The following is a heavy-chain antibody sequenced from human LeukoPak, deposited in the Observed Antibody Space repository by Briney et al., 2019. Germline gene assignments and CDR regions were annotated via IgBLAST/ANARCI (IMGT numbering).Heavy chain of an antibody. CDR2: IIPIFGTA. CDR3: ARAAITMESLGMDV. CDR1: AGTFTTYA. V-gene: IGHV1-69*13. Sequence: SVTVSCTASAGTFTTYAISWVRPAPGQGLEWMGGIIPIFGTANYAQKFQGRVTITADESTSTAYMELSSLRSEDTAVYYCARAAITMESLGMDVWGQGTTVTVSS. J-gene: IGHJ6*02. D-gene: IGHD3-3*01.